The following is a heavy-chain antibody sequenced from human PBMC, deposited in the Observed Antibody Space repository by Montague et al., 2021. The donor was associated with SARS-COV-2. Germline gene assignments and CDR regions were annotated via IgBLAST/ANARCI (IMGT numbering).Heavy chain of an antibody. V-gene: IGHV3-23*01. D-gene: IGHD4-23*01. CDR3: AKETAAIGNPLFDS. J-gene: IGHJ4*02. CDR2: IVNNGRKS. CDR1: GFTFSSYA. Sequence: SLRLSCAASGFTFSSYAMSWVRQALGKGLEWVSGIVNNGRKSSYADSVKGRFVISRDNSDKMVYLQLNSLRAEDTAIYYCAKETAAIGNPLFDSWGQGTLITVSS.